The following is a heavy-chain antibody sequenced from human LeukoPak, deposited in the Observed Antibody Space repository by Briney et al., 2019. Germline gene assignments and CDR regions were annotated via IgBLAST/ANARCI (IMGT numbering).Heavy chain of an antibody. D-gene: IGHD2-2*01. V-gene: IGHV3-21*01. Sequence: GGSLRLSCAASGFTFSSYWMNWARQAPGKGLEWVSSISSSSSYIYYADSVKGRFTISRDNAKNSLYLQMNSLRAEDTAVYYCARVDCSSTSCYLLHYYYYGMDVWGQGTTVTVSS. J-gene: IGHJ6*02. CDR3: ARVDCSSTSCYLLHYYYYGMDV. CDR2: ISSSSSYI. CDR1: GFTFSSYW.